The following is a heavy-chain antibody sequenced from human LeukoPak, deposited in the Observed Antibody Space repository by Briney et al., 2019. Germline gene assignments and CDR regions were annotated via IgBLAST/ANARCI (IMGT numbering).Heavy chain of an antibody. V-gene: IGHV3-48*03. CDR1: GFALTSDE. D-gene: IGHD2-2*01. J-gene: IGHJ4*02. CDR3: ARKYCSSTSCLFDC. CDR2: ISSSGSSI. Sequence: GRCLRLSCAASGFALTSDEMNWVRQAPGKGLEWVSYISSSGSSISYADSVKARFTISRDNAKNSLYLQMNSLRAEDTAVYYCARKYCSSTSCLFDCWGQGTLVTVSS.